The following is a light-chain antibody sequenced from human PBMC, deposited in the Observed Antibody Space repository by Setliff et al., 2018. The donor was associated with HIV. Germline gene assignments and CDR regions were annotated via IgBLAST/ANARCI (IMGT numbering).Light chain of an antibody. V-gene: IGLV2-14*03. CDR1: SSDVGGYNY. J-gene: IGLJ1*01. CDR2: DVS. Sequence: QSALTQPASVSGSPGLSITISCTGTSSDVGGYNYVSWYQQHPGKAPKLMIFDVSKRPSGVSNRFSGSKSGNTASLTISGLQTGDEADYYCGSYTRTSAPYVFGTGTKVTVL. CDR3: GSYTRTSAPYV.